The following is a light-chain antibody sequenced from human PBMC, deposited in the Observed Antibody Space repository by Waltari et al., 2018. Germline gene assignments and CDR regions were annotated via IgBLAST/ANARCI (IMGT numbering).Light chain of an antibody. CDR3: GTWDSSLSGAV. CDR1: SSNIGNNY. CDR2: ENT. J-gene: IGLJ7*01. V-gene: IGLV1-51*02. Sequence: QSVLTQPPSVSAAPGQMVTISCSGGSSNIGNNYVSWYRQFPGTAPKLLIYENTGRPSGIPGRSAGSKSGTSATLDITGLQAGDEADYYCGTWDSSLSGAVFGGGTHLTVL.